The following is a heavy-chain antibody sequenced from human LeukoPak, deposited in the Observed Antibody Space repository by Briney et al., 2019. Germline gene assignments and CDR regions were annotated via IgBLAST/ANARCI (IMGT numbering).Heavy chain of an antibody. CDR1: GYSFTNYW. CDR2: IYPGDSDT. Sequence: GESLKISCKGSGYSFTNYWIAWVRQMPGKGLEWMGNIYPGDSDTRYSPSFQGQVTISVDKSISTAYLQWSSLKASDTAMYYCTRPLTGTAMRTFDIWGLGTMVTVSS. V-gene: IGHV5-51*01. J-gene: IGHJ3*02. CDR3: TRPLTGTAMRTFDI. D-gene: IGHD1-20*01.